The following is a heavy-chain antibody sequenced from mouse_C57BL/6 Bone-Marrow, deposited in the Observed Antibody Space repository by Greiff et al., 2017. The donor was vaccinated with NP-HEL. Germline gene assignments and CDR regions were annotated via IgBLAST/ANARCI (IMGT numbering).Heavy chain of an antibody. J-gene: IGHJ1*03. D-gene: IGHD1-1*01. CDR3: ASHYGSPWYFDV. V-gene: IGHV5-6*01. CDR1: GFTFSSYG. CDR2: ISSGGSYT. Sequence: EVNVVESGGDLVKPGGSLKLSCAASGFTFSSYGMSWVRQTPDKRLEWVATISSGGSYTYYPDSVKGRFTISRDNAKNTLYPQMSSLKSEDTAMYYCASHYGSPWYFDVWGTGTTVTVSS.